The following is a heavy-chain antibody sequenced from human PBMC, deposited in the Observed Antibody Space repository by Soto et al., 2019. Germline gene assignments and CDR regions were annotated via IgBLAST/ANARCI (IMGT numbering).Heavy chain of an antibody. Sequence: QVQLVQSGDEMRKPGASVKVSCQASGYTFSNYGITWVRQAPGQGLEWMGWISAHNGNSKYAQSLQGRLTLTTDTSTSTADMELRCLRSDDTAVYYCARDWYFYGSGSPNHMDVWGKGTTVSVSS. CDR1: GYTFSNYG. V-gene: IGHV1-18*01. J-gene: IGHJ6*03. CDR3: ARDWYFYGSGSPNHMDV. D-gene: IGHD3-10*01. CDR2: ISAHNGNS.